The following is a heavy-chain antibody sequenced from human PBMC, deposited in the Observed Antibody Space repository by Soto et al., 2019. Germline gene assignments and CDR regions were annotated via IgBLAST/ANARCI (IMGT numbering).Heavy chain of an antibody. CDR1: GGDFSNYA. CDR2: IIPIFGTP. Sequence: GASVKVSCKSSGGDFSNYAISWMRQAPGQGLEWMGGIIPIFGTPNYAPRFQGRLTIIADESTSTAHMELSNLRSDDTAVYYCARGGGVKLHVTHYYGMDVWGQGTTVTVSS. D-gene: IGHD2-8*01. V-gene: IGHV1-69*13. J-gene: IGHJ6*02. CDR3: ARGGGVKLHVTHYYGMDV.